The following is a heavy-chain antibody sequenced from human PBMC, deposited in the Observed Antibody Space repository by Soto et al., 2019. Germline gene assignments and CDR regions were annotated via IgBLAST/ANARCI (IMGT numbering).Heavy chain of an antibody. CDR3: AKSWNYEGYFDP. CDR1: GFNCEDYA. Sequence: GGSLRLSCAASGFNCEDYAMHWVRQAPGKGLEWVSGISWNSGTIGYADSVKGRFTISRDNAKNSLYLQMNSLRTEDTALYYCAKSWNYEGYFDPWGQGTLVTVSS. J-gene: IGHJ5*02. CDR2: ISWNSGTI. V-gene: IGHV3-9*01. D-gene: IGHD1-7*01.